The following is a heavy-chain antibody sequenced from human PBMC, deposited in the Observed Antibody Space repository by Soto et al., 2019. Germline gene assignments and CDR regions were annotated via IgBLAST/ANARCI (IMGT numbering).Heavy chain of an antibody. CDR2: INYRGTT. CDR1: GGSIIDGQTY. J-gene: IGHJ4*02. D-gene: IGHD2-15*01. Sequence: SETLSLTCTVSGGSIIDGQTYFNWIRQHPERGLEWMGYINYRGTTNYSPALKSRILISIDTSKNQFSLRLTSVTAADTAVYYCARDAPGVAPYWGQGTLVTVSS. V-gene: IGHV4-31*03. CDR3: ARDAPGVAPY.